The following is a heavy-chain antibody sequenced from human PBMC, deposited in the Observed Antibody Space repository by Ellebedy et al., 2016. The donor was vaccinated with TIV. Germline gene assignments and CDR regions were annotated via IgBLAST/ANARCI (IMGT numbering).Heavy chain of an antibody. V-gene: IGHV1-46*01. CDR1: GYTFTRYY. CDR2: INPSCGST. J-gene: IGHJ4*02. D-gene: IGHD3-16*01. CDR3: ARDAPWGTSLAVDY. Sequence: ASVKVSCXASGYTFTRYYMHWVRQAPGQGLEWMGKINPSCGSTTYAQKFQGRVTMTRDRSTSTVYMELSSLRSEDTAVYYCARDAPWGTSLAVDYWGQGTLVTVSS.